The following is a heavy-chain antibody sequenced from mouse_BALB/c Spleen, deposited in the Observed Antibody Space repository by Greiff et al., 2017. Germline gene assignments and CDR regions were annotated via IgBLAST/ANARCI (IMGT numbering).Heavy chain of an antibody. CDR1: GYTFTSYW. V-gene: IGHV1-7*01. D-gene: IGHD1-1*01. CDR3: ARRELRWFAY. Sequence: VKLLESGAELAKPGASVKMSCKASGYTFTSYWMHWVKQRPGQGLEWIGYINPSTGYTEYNQKFKDKATLTADKSSSTAYMQLSSLTSEDSAVYYCARRELRWFAYWGQGTLVTVSA. J-gene: IGHJ3*01. CDR2: INPSTGYT.